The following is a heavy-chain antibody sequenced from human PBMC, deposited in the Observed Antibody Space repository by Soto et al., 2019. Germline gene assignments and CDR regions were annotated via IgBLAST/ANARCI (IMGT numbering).Heavy chain of an antibody. V-gene: IGHV4-59*01. J-gene: IGHJ4*02. CDR2: IFYRGRT. D-gene: IGHD2-2*01. Sequence: SETLSLTCTVSGGSIDPYYWSWIRQPPGKGLEWIGFIFYRGRTNYNPSLKSRVTTSLDTSKSQFSLRLSSVTAADTAVYFCARALDSSAAPFDYWGQGTLVTVSS. CDR1: GGSIDPYY. CDR3: ARALDSSAAPFDY.